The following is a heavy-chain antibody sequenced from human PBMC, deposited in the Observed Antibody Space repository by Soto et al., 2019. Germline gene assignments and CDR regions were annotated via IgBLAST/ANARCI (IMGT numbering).Heavy chain of an antibody. D-gene: IGHD2-2*01. CDR3: ARSGGIVVVPAAIISWFDP. CDR2: ISSSSSYI. CDR1: GFTFSSYS. J-gene: IGHJ5*02. V-gene: IGHV3-21*01. Sequence: PGGSLRLSCAASGFTFSSYSMNWVRQAPGKGLEWVSSISSSSSYIYYADSVKGRFTISRDNAKNSLYLQMNSLRAEDTAVYYCARSGGIVVVPAAIISWFDPWGQGTLVTVSS.